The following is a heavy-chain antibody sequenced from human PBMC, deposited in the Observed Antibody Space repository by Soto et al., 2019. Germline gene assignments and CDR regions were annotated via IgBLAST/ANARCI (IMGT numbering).Heavy chain of an antibody. J-gene: IGHJ4*02. CDR2: IWYDGSNK. D-gene: IGHD5-18*01. V-gene: IGHV3-33*01. CDR1: GFTFSSYG. Sequence: PGGSLRLSCAASGFTFSSYGMHWVRQAPGKGLEWVAVIWYDGSNKYYADSVKGRFTISRDNSKNTLYLQMNSLRAEDTAVYYCARHNPDTATLDYWGQGTLVTVSS. CDR3: ARHNPDTATLDY.